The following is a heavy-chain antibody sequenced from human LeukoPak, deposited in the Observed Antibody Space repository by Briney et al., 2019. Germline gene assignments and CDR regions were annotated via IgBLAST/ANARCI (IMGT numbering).Heavy chain of an antibody. D-gene: IGHD6-13*01. CDR2: IKQDGSEK. Sequence: GGSLRLSCAASGFTFSSYWMSWVRQAPGKGLEWVANIKQDGSEKYYVDSVKGRFTISRDNAKNSLYLQMNSLRAEDTAVYYCARDRGSSSWYAYYGMDVWGQGTMVTVSS. CDR3: ARDRGSSSWYAYYGMDV. CDR1: GFTFSSYW. V-gene: IGHV3-7*01. J-gene: IGHJ6*02.